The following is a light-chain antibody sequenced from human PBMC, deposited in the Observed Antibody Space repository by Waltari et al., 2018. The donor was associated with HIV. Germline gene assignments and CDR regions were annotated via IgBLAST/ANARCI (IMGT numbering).Light chain of an antibody. CDR3: SSYTSSSTV. CDR1: SSDVGVYNN. V-gene: IGLV2-14*01. J-gene: IGLJ3*02. Sequence: QSALTQPASVSGSPGQSLTLSCTGTSSDVGVYNNVSWYQQHPGKAPKLMIYEVSNRPSGVSNRFSGSKSGNTASLTSSGRQAEDEADYYCSSYTSSSTVFGGGTKLTVL. CDR2: EVS.